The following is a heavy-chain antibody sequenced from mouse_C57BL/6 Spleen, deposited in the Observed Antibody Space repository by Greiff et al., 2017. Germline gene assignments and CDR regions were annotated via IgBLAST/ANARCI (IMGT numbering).Heavy chain of an antibody. CDR1: GYTFTSYW. CDR3: ARGYYGSEGYYAMDY. D-gene: IGHD1-1*01. Sequence: QVQLQQSGAELVRPGSSVKLSCKASGYTFTSYWMHWVKQRPIQGLEWIGNIDPSDSETHYNQKFKDKATLTVDKSSSTAYMQLSSLTSEDSAVYYCARGYYGSEGYYAMDYWGQGTSVTVSS. CDR2: IDPSDSET. V-gene: IGHV1-52*01. J-gene: IGHJ4*01.